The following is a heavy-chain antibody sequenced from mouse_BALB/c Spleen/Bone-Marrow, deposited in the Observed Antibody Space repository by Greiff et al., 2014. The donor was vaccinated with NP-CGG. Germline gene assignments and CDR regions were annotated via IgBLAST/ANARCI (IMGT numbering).Heavy chain of an antibody. D-gene: IGHD1-1*01. CDR1: GYTFTSYW. CDR2: IDPSDSYT. Sequence: QVQLKESGAELVKPGASVKLSCKASGYTFTSYWMHWVKQRPGQGLEWTGEIDPSDSYTNYNQKFKGKATLTVDKSSSIAYMQLSSLTSEDSAVYYCARDSITTVVATDYWGQGTTLTVSS. V-gene: IGHV1-69*02. J-gene: IGHJ2*01. CDR3: ARDSITTVVATDY.